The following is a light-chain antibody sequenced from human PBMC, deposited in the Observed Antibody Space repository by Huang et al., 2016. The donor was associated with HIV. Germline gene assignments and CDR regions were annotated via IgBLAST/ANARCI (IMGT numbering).Light chain of an antibody. J-gene: IGKJ2*01. V-gene: IGKV1-5*03. CDR1: QSLSGR. Sequence: DIQMTQSPSTLSASVRDRFTITCRASQSLSGRLAWYQQKPCKAPNLLMYKASSLRSGVPSRFTGSGSGTEFTLTISSLQADDFATYYCQQLHSSSYTFGQGTKVEMK. CDR2: KAS. CDR3: QQLHSSSYT.